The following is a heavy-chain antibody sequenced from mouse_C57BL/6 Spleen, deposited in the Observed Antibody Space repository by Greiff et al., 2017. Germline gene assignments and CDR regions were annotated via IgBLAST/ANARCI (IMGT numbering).Heavy chain of an antibody. CDR3: AIGYGSSYLYGYFDV. CDR2: IYPSDSDT. V-gene: IGHV1-74*01. J-gene: IGHJ1*03. D-gene: IGHD1-1*01. CDR1: GYTFTSYW. Sequence: VQLQQPGAELVKPGASVKVSCTASGYTFTSYWMHWVQQTPGQGLEWIGRIYPSDSDTTYNHKFTGKATFTVDKSSSTAYMKLSSLKSEDSAVYYCAIGYGSSYLYGYFDVWGTGTTVTVSS.